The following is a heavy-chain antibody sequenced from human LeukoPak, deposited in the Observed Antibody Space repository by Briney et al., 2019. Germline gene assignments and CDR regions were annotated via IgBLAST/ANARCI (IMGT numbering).Heavy chain of an antibody. Sequence: PGGSLRLSCAASGFTFSSYGMHWVRQAPGKGLEWVAVISYDGSNKYYADSVKGRFTISRDNSKNTLYLQMNSLRAEDTAVYYCAKDGDYYDSSGYYYHFDYWGQGTLVTASS. V-gene: IGHV3-30*18. CDR1: GFTFSSYG. D-gene: IGHD3-22*01. CDR3: AKDGDYYDSSGYYYHFDY. J-gene: IGHJ4*02. CDR2: ISYDGSNK.